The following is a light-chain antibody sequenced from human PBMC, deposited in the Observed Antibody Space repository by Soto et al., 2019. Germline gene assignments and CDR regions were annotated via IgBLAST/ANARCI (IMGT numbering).Light chain of an antibody. J-gene: IGLJ1*01. V-gene: IGLV2-8*01. CDR2: EVS. Sequence: QSVLTQPPSGSGSPGQSVTISCTGANSDVGSYNYVSWYQQHPGKAPKVIIYEVSKRASGVPDRFSGSKSGNTASLTVSGLQAEDEADYYCSSYAGTNTRYLFGSGTKVTVL. CDR3: SSYAGTNTRYL. CDR1: NSDVGSYNY.